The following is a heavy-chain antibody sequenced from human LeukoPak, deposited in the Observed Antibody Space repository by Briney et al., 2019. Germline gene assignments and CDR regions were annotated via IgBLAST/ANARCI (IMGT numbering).Heavy chain of an antibody. D-gene: IGHD5-12*01. V-gene: IGHV3-30*02. J-gene: IGHJ6*02. CDR1: GFTFNNDA. CDR3: AKDRLATEYYYYYGMDV. Sequence: SGGSLRLSCAASGFTFNNDAMHWVRQAPGKGLEWVAMIWSDEIHKFYGDSVKGRFTISRDKTKNSLYLQMNSLRAEDTALYYCAKDRLATEYYYYYGMDVWGQGTTVTVSS. CDR2: IWSDEIHK.